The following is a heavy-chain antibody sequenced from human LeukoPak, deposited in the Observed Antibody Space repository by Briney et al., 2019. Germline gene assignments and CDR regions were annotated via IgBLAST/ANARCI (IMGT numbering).Heavy chain of an antibody. V-gene: IGHV4-39*01. CDR1: GGSISSSSYY. Sequence: PSETLSLTCTVSGGSISSSSYYWGWIRRPPGKGLEWIGSIYYSGSTYYNPSLKSRVTISVDTSKNQFSLKLSSVTAADTAVYYCTRHPGLLNSAGVGWFDPWGQGTLVTVSS. CDR2: IYYSGST. J-gene: IGHJ5*02. CDR3: TRHPGLLNSAGVGWFDP. D-gene: IGHD6-19*01.